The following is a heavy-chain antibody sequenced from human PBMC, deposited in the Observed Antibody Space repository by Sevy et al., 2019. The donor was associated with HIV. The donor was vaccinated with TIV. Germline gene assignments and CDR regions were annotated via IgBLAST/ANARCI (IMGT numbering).Heavy chain of an antibody. CDR2: ISATGGGT. D-gene: IGHD3-22*01. V-gene: IGHV3-23*01. Sequence: GGSLRLSCAASGFTFNTHAMNWVRQAPGKGLEWVSGISATGGGTYYTDSVKGRFTVSRDNSQNTLYLQMNSLRADDTAIYYCAKALNPALESMIEGIFRTLKGFDVWGQGTMVTVSS. CDR3: AKALNPALESMIEGIFRTLKGFDV. J-gene: IGHJ3*01. CDR1: GFTFNTHA.